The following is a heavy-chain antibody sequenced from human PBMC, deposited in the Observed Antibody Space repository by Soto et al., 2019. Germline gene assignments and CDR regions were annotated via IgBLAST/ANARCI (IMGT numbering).Heavy chain of an antibody. V-gene: IGHV1-69*01. CDR1: GDTFSRYA. D-gene: IGHD4-17*01. CDR3: ARVAYGDYGVDV. Sequence: QVQLVQSGAEVKKPGSSVKVSCKASGDTFSRYAISWVRQAPGQGLEWMGGIIPTFGTPNYAQKFQGRVTIIADESTSTVYMEVSSLTSEDTAMYYCARVAYGDYGVDVWGQGTTVIVSS. CDR2: IIPTFGTP. J-gene: IGHJ6*02.